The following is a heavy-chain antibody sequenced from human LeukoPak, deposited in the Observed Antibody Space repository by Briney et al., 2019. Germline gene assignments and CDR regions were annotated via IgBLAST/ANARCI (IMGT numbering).Heavy chain of an antibody. CDR2: MNPNSGNT. Sequence: ASVKVSCKASGYTFTSYEINWVRQATGQGLEWMGWMNPNSGNTGYAQKFQGRVTMTRNTSISTAYMELSRLRSDDTAVYYCTSDTYYYDSTGLGHWFDPWGQGTLVTVSS. D-gene: IGHD3-22*01. CDR1: GYTFTSYE. J-gene: IGHJ5*02. V-gene: IGHV1-8*01. CDR3: TSDTYYYDSTGLGHWFDP.